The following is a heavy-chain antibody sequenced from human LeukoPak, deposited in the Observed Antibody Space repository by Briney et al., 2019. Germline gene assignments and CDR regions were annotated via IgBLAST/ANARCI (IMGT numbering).Heavy chain of an antibody. Sequence: PGGSLRLSCAASGFTFSSYAMSWVRQAPGKELEWVSAISGSGGYTYYADSVKGRFTISSDNSKNTVYLQMNSLRAEDTAVYFCAKERISTDSTGCFGYWGQGTLVTVSS. CDR3: AKERISTDSTGCFGY. D-gene: IGHD6-19*01. CDR1: GFTFSSYA. CDR2: ISGSGGYT. V-gene: IGHV3-23*01. J-gene: IGHJ4*02.